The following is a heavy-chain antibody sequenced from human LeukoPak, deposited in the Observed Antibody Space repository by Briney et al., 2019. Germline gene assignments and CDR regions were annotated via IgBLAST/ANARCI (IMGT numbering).Heavy chain of an antibody. J-gene: IGHJ5*02. D-gene: IGHD4-17*01. CDR1: GHTLTKFS. CDR3: ALWRAGYGDYYYLDP. V-gene: IGHV1-24*01. Sequence: ASVKVSCKVSGHTLTKFSIHWVRQAPGKGLEWMGGFDPEEGETIYAQEFQGRVTMTEDTSTDTAYMELSSLRSEDTAVYYCALWRAGYGDYYYLDPWGQGTLVTVSS. CDR2: FDPEEGET.